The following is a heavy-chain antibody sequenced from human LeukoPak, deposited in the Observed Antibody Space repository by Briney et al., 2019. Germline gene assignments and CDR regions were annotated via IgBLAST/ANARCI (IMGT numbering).Heavy chain of an antibody. D-gene: IGHD5/OR15-5a*01. CDR3: ATSGGVYSRDAFDV. Sequence: GGSLRLSCAASGFAVSTKYMTWVRQAPGKGLECVSLMYSDANTYYADSVKGRFTISRDNSRNTLYPQMNSLRAEDTAVYYCATSGGVYSRDAFDVWGQGAMVTVSS. CDR1: GFAVSTKY. V-gene: IGHV3-66*01. CDR2: MYSDANT. J-gene: IGHJ3*01.